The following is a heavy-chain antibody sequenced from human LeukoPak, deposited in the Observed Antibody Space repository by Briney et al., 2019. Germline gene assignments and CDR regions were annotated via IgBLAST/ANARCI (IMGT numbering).Heavy chain of an antibody. V-gene: IGHV1-2*02. D-gene: IGHD6-13*01. J-gene: IGHJ4*02. CDR3: ARDLYGSSSWPNFDY. Sequence: ASVKVSCKASGYTFTGCYMHWVRLAPGQGREWMGWINPNSGGTNYAQKFQGRVTMTRDTSISTAYMEMSRLRSDDTAVYYCARDLYGSSSWPNFDYWGQGTLVTVSS. CDR1: GYTFTGCY. CDR2: INPNSGGT.